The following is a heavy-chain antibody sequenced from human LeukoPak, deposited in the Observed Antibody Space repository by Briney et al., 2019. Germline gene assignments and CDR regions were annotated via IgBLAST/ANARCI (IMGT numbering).Heavy chain of an antibody. CDR2: ISGSGGST. J-gene: IGHJ4*02. CDR1: GLTFSSYA. D-gene: IGHD3-10*01. V-gene: IGHV3-23*01. Sequence: GGSLRLSCAASGLTFSSYAMSWVRQAPGKGLEWVSAISGSGGSTYYADSVKGRFTISRDNSKNTLYLQMNSLRAEDTAVYYCAKADYGSGNQLWGQGTLVTVSS. CDR3: AKADYGSGNQL.